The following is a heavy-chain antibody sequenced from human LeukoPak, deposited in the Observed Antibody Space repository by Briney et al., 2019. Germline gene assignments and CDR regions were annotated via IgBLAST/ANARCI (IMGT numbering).Heavy chain of an antibody. J-gene: IGHJ6*02. CDR1: GGSISSYY. V-gene: IGHV4-59*01. Sequence: PSETLSLTCSVSGGSISSYYWSWIRLPPGKGLEYIGYIHYSGSTNYNPSLKSRVAISVDTSKDQFSLNLTSVTAADTAVYYCARLKCISTTCPSRYVMDVWGQGTTVTVSS. CDR2: IHYSGST. CDR3: ARLKCISTTCPSRYVMDV. D-gene: IGHD2-2*01.